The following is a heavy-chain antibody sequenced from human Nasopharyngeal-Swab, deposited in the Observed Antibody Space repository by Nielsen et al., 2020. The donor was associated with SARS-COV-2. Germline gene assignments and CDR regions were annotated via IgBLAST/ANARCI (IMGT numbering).Heavy chain of an antibody. Sequence: GGSLRLSCAAPGFTFRSYWKSWVRQAPGKGLEGVANIKQDGSETYYVDSVKGRFTIPRDNAKHPLYLQMNSLRAEDTAVYYCASEGYDFWSGYPARSYYYYGMDVWGQGTTVTVSS. CDR2: IKQDGSET. V-gene: IGHV3-7*01. CDR1: GFTFRSYW. D-gene: IGHD3-3*01. CDR3: ASEGYDFWSGYPARSYYYYGMDV. J-gene: IGHJ6*02.